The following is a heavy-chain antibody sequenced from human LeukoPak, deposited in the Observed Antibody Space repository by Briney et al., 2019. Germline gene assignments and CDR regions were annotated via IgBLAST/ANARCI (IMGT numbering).Heavy chain of an antibody. J-gene: IGHJ4*02. D-gene: IGHD7-27*01. V-gene: IGHV3-11*01. CDR2: LSNTGSDI. CDR1: GFTLSNHY. Sequence: GGSLRLSCTVSGFTLSNHYMTWIRQAPGKGLEYISYLSNTGSDIFYADSVKGRFSISRDNAKNSLYLQMNSLRAEDTAVYYCAKDGGLWVSAHWGDSWGRGTLVTVSS. CDR3: AKDGGLWVSAHWGDS.